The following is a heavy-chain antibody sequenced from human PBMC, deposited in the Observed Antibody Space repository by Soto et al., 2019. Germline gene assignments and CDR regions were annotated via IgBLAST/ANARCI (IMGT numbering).Heavy chain of an antibody. Sequence: SETLSLTCTVSGGSISSSSYYWGWIRQPPGKGLEWIGSIYYSGSTYYNPSLKSRVTISVDTSISTAYMELSRLRSDDTAVYYCARVSPMGSSWYGLYYYGMDVWGQGTTVTVSS. CDR3: ARVSPMGSSWYGLYYYGMDV. J-gene: IGHJ6*02. CDR1: GGSISSSSYY. CDR2: IYYSGST. D-gene: IGHD6-13*01. V-gene: IGHV4-39*02.